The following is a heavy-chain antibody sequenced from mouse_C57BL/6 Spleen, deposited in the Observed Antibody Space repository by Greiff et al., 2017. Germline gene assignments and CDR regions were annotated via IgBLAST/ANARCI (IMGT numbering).Heavy chain of an antibody. CDR2: ISYDGSN. D-gene: IGHD1-1*01. Sequence: EVKLQESGPGLVKPSQSLSLTCSVTGYSITSGYYWNWIRQFPGNKLEWMGYISYDGSNNYNPSLKNRISITRDTSKNQFFLKLNSVTTEDTATYYCARAGYGSSPWYFDVWGTGTTVTVSS. CDR3: ARAGYGSSPWYFDV. CDR1: GYSITSGYY. V-gene: IGHV3-6*01. J-gene: IGHJ1*03.